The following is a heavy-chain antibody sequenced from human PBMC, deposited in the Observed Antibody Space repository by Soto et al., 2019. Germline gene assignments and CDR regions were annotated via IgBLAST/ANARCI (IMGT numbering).Heavy chain of an antibody. J-gene: IGHJ3*02. V-gene: IGHV3-48*01. CDR1: GFTISSYS. CDR3: ARDDFRLLNAFDI. D-gene: IGHD2-15*01. Sequence: GGSLRLSCAASGFTISSYSMNWVRQAPGKGLEWVSYISSSSSTIYYADSVKGRFTISRDNAKNSLYLQMNSLRAEDTAVYYCARDDFRLLNAFDIWGQGTMVTVSS. CDR2: ISSSSSTI.